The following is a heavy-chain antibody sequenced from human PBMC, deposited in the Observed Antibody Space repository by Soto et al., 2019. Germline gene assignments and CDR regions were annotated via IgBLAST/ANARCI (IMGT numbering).Heavy chain of an antibody. D-gene: IGHD2-15*01. CDR2: ISGSGGST. V-gene: IGHV3-23*01. CDR3: ARAAIVVVVARNWFDP. Sequence: GGSLRLSCAASGFTFSSYAMSWVRQAPGKGLEWVSAISGSGGSTYYADSVKSRFTISRDNSKNTLYLQMNSLRAEDTAVYYCARAAIVVVVARNWFDPWGQGTLVTVSS. CDR1: GFTFSSYA. J-gene: IGHJ5*02.